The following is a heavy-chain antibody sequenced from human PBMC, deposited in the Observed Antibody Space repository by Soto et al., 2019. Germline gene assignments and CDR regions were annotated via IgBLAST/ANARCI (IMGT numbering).Heavy chain of an antibody. CDR2: IYYSGST. CDR1: GGSISSYY. Sequence: ASETLSLTCTVSGGSISSYYWSWIRQPPGKGLEWIGYIYYSGSTNYNPSLKSRVTISVDTSKNQFSLKLSSVTAADTAVYYCAISGYDYYYYGMDVWGQGTTVTVSS. V-gene: IGHV4-59*01. CDR3: AISGYDYYYYGMDV. D-gene: IGHD5-12*01. J-gene: IGHJ6*02.